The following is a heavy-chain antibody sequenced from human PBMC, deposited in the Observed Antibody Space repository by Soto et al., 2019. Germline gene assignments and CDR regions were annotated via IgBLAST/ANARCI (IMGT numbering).Heavy chain of an antibody. J-gene: IGHJ4*02. D-gene: IGHD5-18*01. CDR1: GYTLTELS. V-gene: IGHV1-24*01. CDR2: FDPEDGET. Sequence: ASWKVSCKGSGYTLTELSMHWVRQAPGKGLEWMGGFDPEDGETIYAQKFQGRVTMTQDTSTDTAYMELSSLRSEDTAVYYCAATAMESSYFDYWGQGTLVTVSS. CDR3: AATAMESSYFDY.